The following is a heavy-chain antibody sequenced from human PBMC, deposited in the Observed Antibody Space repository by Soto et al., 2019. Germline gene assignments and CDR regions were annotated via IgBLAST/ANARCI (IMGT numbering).Heavy chain of an antibody. J-gene: IGHJ4*02. D-gene: IGHD3-16*01. V-gene: IGHV3-23*01. CDR1: GFTFSSYA. CDR2: IDGSGGST. CDR3: AKVVDDYVWGGPIDS. Sequence: EVQLLESGGGLVQPGGSLRLSCAASGFTFSSYAMTWVRQAPGKGLEWVSGIDGSGGSTYYADSVKGRFTISRDNSKKTLYLHMNSLRAEGTAIYYCAKVVDDYVWGGPIDSWGQGTLVTVSS.